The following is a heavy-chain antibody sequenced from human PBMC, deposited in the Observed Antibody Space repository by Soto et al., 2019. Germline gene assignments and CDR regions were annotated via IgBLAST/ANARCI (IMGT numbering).Heavy chain of an antibody. CDR2: IYSSGGT. CDR3: ARGQRFSNSFDP. CDR1: GGAISGYY. V-gene: IGHV4-4*07. Sequence: SETLSLTCTVSGGAISGYYWTWIRQSAGKELEWIGRIYSSGGTKYNPSLQSRVTMSLDTSKNQFSLRLSSVTAADTAVYYCARGQRFSNSFDPWGQGTLVTVSS. D-gene: IGHD3-3*01. J-gene: IGHJ5*02.